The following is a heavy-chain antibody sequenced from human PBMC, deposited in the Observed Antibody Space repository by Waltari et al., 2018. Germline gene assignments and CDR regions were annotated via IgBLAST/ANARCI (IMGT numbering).Heavy chain of an antibody. D-gene: IGHD6-6*01. V-gene: IGHV4-39*07. CDR3: ARGRIAARLRPFDY. CDR2: IYYSGST. Sequence: QLQLQESGPGLVKPSETLSLTCTVSGGSISSSSYYWGWIRQPPGKGLEWIGSIYYSGSTYYNPSLKSRVTISVDTSKNQFSLKLSSVTAADTAVYYCARGRIAARLRPFDYWGQGTLVTVSS. J-gene: IGHJ4*02. CDR1: GGSISSSSYY.